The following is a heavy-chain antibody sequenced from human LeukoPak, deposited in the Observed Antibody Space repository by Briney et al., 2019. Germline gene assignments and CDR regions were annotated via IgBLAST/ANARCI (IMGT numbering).Heavy chain of an antibody. J-gene: IGHJ4*02. CDR2: ISYDGSNK. D-gene: IGHD6-13*01. CDR1: GFTFSSYA. V-gene: IGHV3-30*04. CDR3: ARELLAAAGYYFDY. Sequence: GGSLRLSCAASGFTFSSYAMHWVRQAPGKGLEWVAVISYDGSNKYYADSVKGRFTISRDNSKNTLYLQMSSLRAEDTAVYYCARELLAAAGYYFDYWGQGTLVTVSS.